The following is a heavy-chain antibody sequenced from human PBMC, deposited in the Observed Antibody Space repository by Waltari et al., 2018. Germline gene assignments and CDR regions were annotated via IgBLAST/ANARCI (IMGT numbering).Heavy chain of an antibody. J-gene: IGHJ5*02. V-gene: IGHV3-23*01. Sequence: EVQLLESGGGLVQPGGSLRLSCAASGFTFSSYAISWVRPAPGQGLEWVSASSGSGGSTYYADSVKGRFTISRDNSKNTLYLQMNSLRAEDTAVYYCAKDGGDFRSIAARRGFNWFDPWGQGTLVTVSS. CDR2: SSGSGGST. D-gene: IGHD6-6*01. CDR1: GFTFSSYA. CDR3: AKDGGDFRSIAARRGFNWFDP.